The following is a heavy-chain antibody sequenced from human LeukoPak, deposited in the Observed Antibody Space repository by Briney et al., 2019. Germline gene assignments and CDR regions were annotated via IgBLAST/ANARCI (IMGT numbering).Heavy chain of an antibody. Sequence: GESLKISCKGSGYSFTSYWIGWVRQMPGEGLEWMGIIYPGDSDTRYSPSFQGQVTISADKSISTAYLQWGSLKASDTAMYYCARRIAAADNWFDPWGQGTLVTVSS. CDR2: IYPGDSDT. J-gene: IGHJ5*02. CDR3: ARRIAAADNWFDP. CDR1: GYSFTSYW. V-gene: IGHV5-51*01. D-gene: IGHD6-13*01.